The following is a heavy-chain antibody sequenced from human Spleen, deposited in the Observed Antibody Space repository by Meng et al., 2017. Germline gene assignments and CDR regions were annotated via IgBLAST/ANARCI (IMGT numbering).Heavy chain of an antibody. CDR1: GGSISSSNW. V-gene: IGHV4-4*02. CDR3: ARDRPRYYYDSSGLDY. CDR2: IYHSGST. Sequence: SETLSLTCAVSGGSISSSNWWSWVRQPPGKGLEWIGEIYHSGSTNYNPSLKSRVTISVDKSKNQFPLKLSSVTAADTAVYYCARDRPRYYYDSSGLDYWGQGTLVTVSS. J-gene: IGHJ4*02. D-gene: IGHD3-22*01.